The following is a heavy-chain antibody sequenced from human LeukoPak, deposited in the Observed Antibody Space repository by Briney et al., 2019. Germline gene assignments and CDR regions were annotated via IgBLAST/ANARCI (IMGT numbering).Heavy chain of an antibody. J-gene: IGHJ4*02. CDR2: IRYDGSNK. CDR1: GLTFSSYG. CDR3: AKDRFQWLVPPAPDY. V-gene: IGHV3-30*02. D-gene: IGHD6-19*01. Sequence: GGSLRLSCAASGLTFSSYGMHWIRQAPGKGLEWVAFIRYDGSNKYYADSVKGRFTISRDNSKSTLYLQMNSLRAEDTAVYYCAKDRFQWLVPPAPDYWGQGTLVTVSS.